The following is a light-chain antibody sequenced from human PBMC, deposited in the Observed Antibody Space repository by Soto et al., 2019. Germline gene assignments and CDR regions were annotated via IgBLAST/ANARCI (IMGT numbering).Light chain of an antibody. CDR3: NLFTDSSTYV. CDR1: TSYVGSYNR. Sequence: QAALTQSPSVSGSPVQSCAVSCTATTSYVGSYNRVSWYQQPPGTALKLMIYEVNNRPSGVPDRFSRSKSGNAASLHISGLQAEDEADYYCNLFTDSSTYVFGTGTKVAV. V-gene: IGLV2-18*01. CDR2: EVN. J-gene: IGLJ1*01.